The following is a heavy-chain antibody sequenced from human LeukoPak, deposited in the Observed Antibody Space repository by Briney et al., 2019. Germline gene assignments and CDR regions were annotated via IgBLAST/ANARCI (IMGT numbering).Heavy chain of an antibody. CDR1: GGSFSGYY. J-gene: IGHJ6*03. D-gene: IGHD3-10*01. Sequence: SETLSLTCAVYGGSFSGYYWSWIRQLPGKGLEWIGEINHSGSTNYNPSLKSRVTISVDTSKNQLSLKLSSVTAADTAVYYCARGGVIRGYYYYYMDVWGKGTTVTISS. CDR2: INHSGST. V-gene: IGHV4-34*01. CDR3: ARGGVIRGYYYYYMDV.